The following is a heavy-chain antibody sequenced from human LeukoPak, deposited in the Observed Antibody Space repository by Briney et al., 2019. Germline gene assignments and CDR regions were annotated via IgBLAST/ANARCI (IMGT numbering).Heavy chain of an antibody. J-gene: IGHJ3*02. CDR2: MNPNSGNT. CDR1: GYTFTSYD. CDR3: ARGPYDILTGYYLSDAFDI. V-gene: IGHV1-8*01. D-gene: IGHD3-9*01. Sequence: ASVEVSCKASGYTFTSYDINWVRQATGQGLEWMGWMNPNSGNTGYAQKFQGRVTMTRNTSISTAYMELSSLRSEDTAVYYCARGPYDILTGYYLSDAFDIWGQGTMVTVSS.